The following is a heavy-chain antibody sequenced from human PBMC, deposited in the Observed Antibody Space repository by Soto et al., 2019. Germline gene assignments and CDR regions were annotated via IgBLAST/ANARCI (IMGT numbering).Heavy chain of an antibody. J-gene: IGHJ6*02. V-gene: IGHV3-7*03. CDR3: ARHLNLAAAGNHYGMDV. CDR2: IKQDGSEK. Sequence: GGSLRLSCAASGFTFSSYWMSWVRQAPGKGLEWVANIKQDGSEKYYVDSVKGRFTISRDNGKNSLYLQMNSLRAEDTAVYYCARHLNLAAAGNHYGMDVWGQGTTVTVSS. CDR1: GFTFSSYW. D-gene: IGHD6-13*01.